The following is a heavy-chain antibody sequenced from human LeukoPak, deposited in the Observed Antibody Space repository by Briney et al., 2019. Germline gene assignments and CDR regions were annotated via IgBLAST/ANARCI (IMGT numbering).Heavy chain of an antibody. CDR1: GVSFRGYY. CDR3: ARGHGRWLQRQRYFDY. Sequence: MSSETLSLTGAVYGVSFRGYYWSWIRQPPGKGLEWIGEINHSGSTNYNPSLKSRVTISVDTSKNQFSLKLSSVTAADTAVYYCARGHGRWLQRQRYFDYWGQGTLVTVSS. D-gene: IGHD5-24*01. CDR2: INHSGST. V-gene: IGHV4-34*01. J-gene: IGHJ4*02.